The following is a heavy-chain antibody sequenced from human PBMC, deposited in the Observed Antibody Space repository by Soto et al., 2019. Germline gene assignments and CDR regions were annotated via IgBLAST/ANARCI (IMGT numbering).Heavy chain of an antibody. CDR1: GYTFTSYD. J-gene: IGHJ6*02. Sequence: GASGKVSCKASGYTFTSYDINWVRQATGQGLEWMGWMNPNSGNTGYAQKFQGRVTMTRNTSISTAYMELSSLRSEDTAVYYCARCPTLYDFWSGYRGPDYYGMDVWGQGTTVTVSS. CDR2: MNPNSGNT. D-gene: IGHD3-3*01. CDR3: ARCPTLYDFWSGYRGPDYYGMDV. V-gene: IGHV1-8*01.